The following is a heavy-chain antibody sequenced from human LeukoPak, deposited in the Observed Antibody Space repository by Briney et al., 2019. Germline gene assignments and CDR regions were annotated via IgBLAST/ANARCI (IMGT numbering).Heavy chain of an antibody. CDR2: ISNSGGTT. V-gene: IGHV3-23*01. CDR3: AKRLAVAATRFFDY. D-gene: IGHD6-19*01. J-gene: IGHJ4*02. Sequence: GRSLRLSCAASGFTFSSYAMSWVRQAPGKGLEWVSSISNSGGTTYYADSVKGRFTISRDNSKNTLYLQMNSLRAEDTAVYYCAKRLAVAATRFFDYWGQGTLVTVSS. CDR1: GFTFSSYA.